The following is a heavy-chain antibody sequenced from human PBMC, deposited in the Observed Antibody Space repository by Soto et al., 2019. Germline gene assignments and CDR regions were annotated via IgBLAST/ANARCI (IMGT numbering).Heavy chain of an antibody. CDR3: ARPTTVTTLAPFQH. V-gene: IGHV4-59*01. CDR1: GGSISGYY. D-gene: IGHD4-17*01. CDR2: IYYSGST. J-gene: IGHJ1*01. Sequence: PSETLSLTCTVSGGSISGYYWSWIRQPPGKGLEWIGYIYYSGSTNYNPSLKSRVTISVDTSKNQFSLKLSSVTAADTAVYYCARPTTVTTLAPFQHWGQGTLVTVSS.